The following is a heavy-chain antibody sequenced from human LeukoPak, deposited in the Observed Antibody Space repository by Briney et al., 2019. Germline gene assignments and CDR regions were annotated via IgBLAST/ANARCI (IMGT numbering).Heavy chain of an antibody. CDR3: ARADIVATF. Sequence: GGSLRLSCAASGFTFSSYAMSWVRQAPGKGLEWVSSISSSSSYIYYADSVKGRFTISRDNAKNSLYLQMNSLRAEDTAVYYCARADIVATFWGQGTLVTVSS. CDR2: ISSSSSYI. J-gene: IGHJ4*02. V-gene: IGHV3-21*01. D-gene: IGHD5-12*01. CDR1: GFTFSSYA.